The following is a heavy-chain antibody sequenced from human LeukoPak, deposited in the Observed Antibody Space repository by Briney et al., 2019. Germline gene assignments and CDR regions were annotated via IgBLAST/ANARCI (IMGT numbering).Heavy chain of an antibody. CDR3: AKDGPMVRGVIITYYFDY. Sequence: GSLRLSCAASGFTFSSYAMSWVRQAPGKGLEWVSAISGSGGSTYYADSVKGRFTISRDNAKNSLYLQMNSLRAEDTALYYCAKDGPMVRGVIITYYFDYWGQGTLVTVSS. D-gene: IGHD3-10*01. CDR2: ISGSGGST. V-gene: IGHV3-23*01. CDR1: GFTFSSYA. J-gene: IGHJ4*02.